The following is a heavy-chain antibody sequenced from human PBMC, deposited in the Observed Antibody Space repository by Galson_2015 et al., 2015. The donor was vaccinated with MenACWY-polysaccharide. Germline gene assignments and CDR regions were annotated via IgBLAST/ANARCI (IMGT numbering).Heavy chain of an antibody. CDR1: GFTFRSFA. D-gene: IGHD2-2*02. Sequence: SLRLSCAASGFTFRSFAMSWVRQAPGKGLQWVSSISASGAGTYYADSVKGRFTISRDNSKNTLYLQMTSLRADDSAVYYCWVYCSSASCYSGIPLGGQGTLVTVSS. J-gene: IGHJ4*02. V-gene: IGHV3-23*01. CDR3: WVYCSSASCYSGIPL. CDR2: ISASGAGT.